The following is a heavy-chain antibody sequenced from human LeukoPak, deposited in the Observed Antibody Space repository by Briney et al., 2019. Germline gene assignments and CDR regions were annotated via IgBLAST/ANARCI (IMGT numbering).Heavy chain of an antibody. CDR3: ARVLGCSTTSCYAAYIDS. CDR1: GVSISSYY. CDR2: IYYRGRT. J-gene: IGHJ4*02. D-gene: IGHD2-2*01. Sequence: SETLSLTCTVSGVSISSYYWIWIRQPPGKGLEWIGYIYYRGRTNYNPSLKSRVTISVDTSKNQFSLKLSSVTAADTAVYYCARVLGCSTTSCYAAYIDSWGQGTLVTVSS. V-gene: IGHV4-59*01.